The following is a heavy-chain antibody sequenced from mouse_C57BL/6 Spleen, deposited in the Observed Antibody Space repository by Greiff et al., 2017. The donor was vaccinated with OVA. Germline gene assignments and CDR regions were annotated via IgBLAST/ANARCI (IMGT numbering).Heavy chain of an antibody. J-gene: IGHJ4*01. CDR1: GFSLSTSGMG. CDR2: IYWDDDK. CDR3: ARRDYYGSSYSYAMDY. D-gene: IGHD1-1*01. Sequence: ESGPGILQSSQTLSLTCSFSGFSLSTSGMGVSWIRQPSGTGLEWLAHIYWDDDKRYNPSLKSRLTISKDTSRNQVFLKITSVDTADTATYYGARRDYYGSSYSYAMDYWGQGTSVTVSS. V-gene: IGHV8-12*01.